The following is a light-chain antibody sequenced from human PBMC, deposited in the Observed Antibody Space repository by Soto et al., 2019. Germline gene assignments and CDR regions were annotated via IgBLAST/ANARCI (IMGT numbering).Light chain of an antibody. CDR1: LNVNSY. J-gene: IGKJ5*01. V-gene: IGKV3-11*01. CDR2: GAS. CDR3: QQRSNWPPIT. Sequence: VLTQSPATLSLSPGERATLSCKASLNVNSYLAWYQQKPGQSPRLLIYGASNRASGIPDRFSGSGSGTDFTLTISSLEPEDFAVYYCQQRSNWPPITFGQGTRREIK.